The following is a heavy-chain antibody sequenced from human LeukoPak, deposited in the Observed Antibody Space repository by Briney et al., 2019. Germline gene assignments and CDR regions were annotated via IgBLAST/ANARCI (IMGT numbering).Heavy chain of an antibody. V-gene: IGHV3-33*06. J-gene: IGHJ4*02. CDR3: AKGRYSYGQGIDF. Sequence: GGSLRLSCAASGFTFSDYYMSWIRQAPGKGLEWVSVIWFDGSRKYYADSVKGRFTISRDDSKNTLYLQMNSLRAEDTAVYYCAKGRYSYGQGIDFWGQGTLVTVSS. CDR2: IWFDGSRK. D-gene: IGHD5-18*01. CDR1: GFTFSDYY.